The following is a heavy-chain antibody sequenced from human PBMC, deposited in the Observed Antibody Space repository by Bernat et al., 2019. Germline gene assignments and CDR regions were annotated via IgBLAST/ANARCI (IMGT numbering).Heavy chain of an antibody. CDR3: ARALRHRGGFDH. D-gene: IGHD5-24*01. J-gene: IGHJ5*02. V-gene: IGHV4-31*03. CDR2: IYYSGST. CDR1: GGSISSGGYY. Sequence: QVQLQESGPGLVKPSQTLSLTCTVSGGSISSGGYYWSWFRQHPGKGLEWIGYIYYSGSTYYNPSLKSRVTISVDTSKNQFSLKLSSGTAADTGVYYCARALRHRGGFDHWGQGTLVTVSS.